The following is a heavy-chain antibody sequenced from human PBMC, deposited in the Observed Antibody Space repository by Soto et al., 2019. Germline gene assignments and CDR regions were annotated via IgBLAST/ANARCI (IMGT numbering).Heavy chain of an antibody. CDR2: IYYSGST. CDR1: GGSISSGGYY. V-gene: IGHV4-31*03. J-gene: IGHJ5*02. D-gene: IGHD2-2*01. CDR3: AREYQLLPRGWFDP. Sequence: LSLTCTVSGGSISSGGYYWSWIRQHPGKGLEWIGYIYYSGSTYYNPSLKSRVTISVDTSKNQFSLKLSSVTAADTAVYYCAREYQLLPRGWFDPWGQGTLVTVSS.